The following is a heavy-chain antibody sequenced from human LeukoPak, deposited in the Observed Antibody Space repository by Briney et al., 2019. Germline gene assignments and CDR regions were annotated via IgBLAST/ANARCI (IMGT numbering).Heavy chain of an antibody. J-gene: IGHJ4*02. D-gene: IGHD3-16*02. CDR3: ARVGSSYDYVWGSYRYTPFDY. CDR1: GGSISSSSYY. CDR2: IYHSGST. V-gene: IGHV4-39*07. Sequence: SETLSLTCTVSGGSISSSSYYWGWIRQPPGKGLEWIGSIYHSGSTYYNPSLKSRVTISVDTSKNQFSLKLSSVTAADTAVYYCARVGSSYDYVWGSYRYTPFDYWGQGTLVTVSS.